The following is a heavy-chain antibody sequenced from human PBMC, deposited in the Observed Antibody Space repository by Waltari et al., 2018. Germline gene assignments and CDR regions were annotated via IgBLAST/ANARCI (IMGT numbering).Heavy chain of an antibody. Sequence: QVQLVQSGAEVKKPGSSVKVSCKASGGTFSSYAISWVRQAPGQGLEWMVGIIPIFGTANYAQKFQGRVTITADESTSTAYMELSSLRSEDTAVYYCATKGYDFWSLGPSHYYYGMDVWGQGTTVTVSS. CDR2: IIPIFGTA. J-gene: IGHJ6*02. D-gene: IGHD3-3*01. V-gene: IGHV1-69*13. CDR1: GGTFSSYA. CDR3: ATKGYDFWSLGPSHYYYGMDV.